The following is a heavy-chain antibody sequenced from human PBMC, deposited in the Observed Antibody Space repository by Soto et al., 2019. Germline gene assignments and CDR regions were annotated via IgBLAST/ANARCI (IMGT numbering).Heavy chain of an antibody. V-gene: IGHV3-23*01. CDR1: GFTFSSYA. D-gene: IGHD3-3*01. Sequence: GGSLRLSCAASGFTFSSYAMNWVRQAPGKGLEWVSSVSGGGDGTYYADSVKGRFTISRDNSKNTLYLQMNSLRAQDTAVYFCRKGPFLGVVTPYFDSGGKETLVTFP. CDR2: VSGGGDGT. J-gene: IGHJ4*02. CDR3: RKGPFLGVVTPYFDS.